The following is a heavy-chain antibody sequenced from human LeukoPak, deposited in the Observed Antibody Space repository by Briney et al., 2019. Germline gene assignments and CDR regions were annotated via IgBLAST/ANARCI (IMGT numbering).Heavy chain of an antibody. CDR2: IYYSGST. V-gene: IGHV4-39*07. CDR1: GGSISSSSYY. J-gene: IGHJ4*02. CDR3: ARVAGYCSGGSCYAPDY. Sequence: SETLSLTCTVSGGSISSSSYYWGWIRQPPGKGLEWIGSIYYSGSTYYNPSLKSRVTISLDTSKNQFSLKLSSVTAADTAVYYCARVAGYCSGGSCYAPDYWGQGTLVTVSS. D-gene: IGHD2-15*01.